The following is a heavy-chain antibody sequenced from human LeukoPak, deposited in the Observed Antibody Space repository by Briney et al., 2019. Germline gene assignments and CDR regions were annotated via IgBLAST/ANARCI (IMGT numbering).Heavy chain of an antibody. Sequence: GGSLRLSCAASGFTFSSYEMNWVRQAPGKGLEWVSSISSSSSYIYYADSVKGRFTISRDNAKNSLYLQMNSLRAEDTALYYCARVNVLRFLEWLPFDYWGQGTLVTVSS. V-gene: IGHV3-21*04. D-gene: IGHD3-3*01. CDR3: ARVNVLRFLEWLPFDY. CDR1: GFTFSSYE. J-gene: IGHJ4*02. CDR2: ISSSSSYI.